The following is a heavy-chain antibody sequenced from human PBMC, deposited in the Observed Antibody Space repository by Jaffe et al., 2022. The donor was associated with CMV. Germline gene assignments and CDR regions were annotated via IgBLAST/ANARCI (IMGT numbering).Heavy chain of an antibody. CDR2: INPSGGST. Sequence: QVQLVQSGAEVKKPGASVKVSCKASGYTFTSYYMHWVRQAPGQGLEWMGIINPSGGSTSYAQKFQGRVTMTRDTSTSTVYMELSSLRSEDTAVYYCARDSHCSGGSCYSRYYYGMDVWGQGTTVTVSS. V-gene: IGHV1-46*01. D-gene: IGHD2-15*01. CDR1: GYTFTSYY. J-gene: IGHJ6*02. CDR3: ARDSHCSGGSCYSRYYYGMDV.